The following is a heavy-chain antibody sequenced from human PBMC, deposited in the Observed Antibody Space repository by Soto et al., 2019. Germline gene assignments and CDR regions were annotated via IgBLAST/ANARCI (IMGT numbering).Heavy chain of an antibody. CDR2: INPNSGGT. Sequence: ASVKVSCKASGYTFTGYYMHWVRQAPGQGLEWMGWINPNSGGTNYAQKFQGRVTMTRDTSISTVYMELSRLRSDDTAVYYCAVARGYAIFGAGSYDYWGQGTLVTVSS. CDR3: AVARGYAIFGAGSYDY. CDR1: GYTFTGYY. D-gene: IGHD3-3*01. J-gene: IGHJ4*02. V-gene: IGHV1-2*02.